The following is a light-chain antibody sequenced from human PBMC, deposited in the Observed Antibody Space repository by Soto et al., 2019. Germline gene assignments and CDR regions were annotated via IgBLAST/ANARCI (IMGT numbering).Light chain of an antibody. J-gene: IGLJ2*01. CDR3: GTWDSSLSAVV. Sequence: QSVLTQPPSVSAAPGQKVTISCSGSSSNIGINYVSWYQQLPGTVPKLLIYDNNKRPSGIPDRFSGSKSGTSATLGITGLQTGDEADYYCGTWDSSLSAVVFGGGTKLTVL. CDR1: SSNIGINY. CDR2: DNN. V-gene: IGLV1-51*01.